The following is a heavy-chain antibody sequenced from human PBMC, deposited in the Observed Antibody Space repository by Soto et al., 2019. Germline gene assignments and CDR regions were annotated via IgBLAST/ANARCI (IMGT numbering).Heavy chain of an antibody. J-gene: IGHJ6*02. CDR3: ARLNGYYISTNCHGYYGMDV. V-gene: IGHV4-4*02. D-gene: IGHD2-2*03. CDR2: IYHSENT. Sequence: SETLSLTCAVSGGSISSSNWWSWVRQPPGKGLEWIGEIYHSENTNYNPSLMSRVTISVDKSKNQFSLRLSSVTAAGTAVYYYARLNGYYISTNCHGYYGMDVWGQGTTVTVSS. CDR1: GGSISSSNW.